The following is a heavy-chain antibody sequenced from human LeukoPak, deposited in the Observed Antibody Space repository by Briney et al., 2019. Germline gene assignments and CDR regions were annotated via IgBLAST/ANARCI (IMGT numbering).Heavy chain of an antibody. CDR2: IYSGGST. D-gene: IGHD3-22*01. J-gene: IGHJ4*02. CDR1: GFTVSSNY. V-gene: IGHV3-53*01. Sequence: AGSLRLSCTASGFTVSSNYMSWVRQAPGQGLEWVSVIYSGGSTYYADAVKGRFTISRDNSKTTLYLQMNSLRAEDTALYYCARVPALYDSSRYYWAQGTLVTVSS. CDR3: ARVPALYDSSRYY.